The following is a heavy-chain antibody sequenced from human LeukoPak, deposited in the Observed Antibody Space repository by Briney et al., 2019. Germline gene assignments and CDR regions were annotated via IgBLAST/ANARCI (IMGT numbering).Heavy chain of an antibody. V-gene: IGHV4-59*01. CDR2: IYYSGST. J-gene: IGHJ4*02. Sequence: ASETLSLTCTVSGGSISSYYWSWLRQPPGKGLEWIGYIYYSGSTNYNPSLKSRVTISVDTSKNPFSLKLSSVTAADTAVHYCASSGLEWESPTYYFDYWGQGTLVTVSS. D-gene: IGHD1-26*01. CDR3: ASSGLEWESPTYYFDY. CDR1: GGSISSYY.